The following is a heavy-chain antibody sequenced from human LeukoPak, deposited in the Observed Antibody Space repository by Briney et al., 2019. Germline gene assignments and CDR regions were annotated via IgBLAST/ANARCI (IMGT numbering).Heavy chain of an antibody. CDR1: GGSITSSSYY. CDR2: IYYTEST. Sequence: SETLSLNCTVSGGSITSSSYYWGWIRQPPGKGLEWIGNIYYTESTYYNPSLKSRVTISVDTSKNQFSLTLSSVTAADTAVYFCARLYCSGGACPIDYWGQGTLVTVSS. CDR3: ARLYCSGGACPIDY. D-gene: IGHD2-15*01. J-gene: IGHJ4*02. V-gene: IGHV4-39*01.